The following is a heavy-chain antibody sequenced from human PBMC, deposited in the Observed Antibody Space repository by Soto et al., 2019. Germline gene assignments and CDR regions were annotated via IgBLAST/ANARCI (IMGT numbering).Heavy chain of an antibody. J-gene: IGHJ5*02. CDR1: GGSISSYY. Sequence: SETLSLTCTVSGGSISSYYWSWIRRPPGKGLEWIGYIYYSGSTNYNPSLKSRVTISVDTSKNQFSLKLSSVTAADTAVYYCAGGETTKPVWKTGSVNWFDPWGQGTLVTVSS. V-gene: IGHV4-59*08. CDR2: IYYSGST. CDR3: AGGETTKPVWKTGSVNWFDP. D-gene: IGHD1-1*01.